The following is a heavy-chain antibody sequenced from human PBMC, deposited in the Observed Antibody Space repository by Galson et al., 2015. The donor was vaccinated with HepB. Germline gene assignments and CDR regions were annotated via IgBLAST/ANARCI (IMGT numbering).Heavy chain of an antibody. D-gene: IGHD3-10*01. V-gene: IGHV3-74*01. Sequence: SLRLSCAASGFTFSRYSMHWVRQAPGKGLVWVPRLNSDGRSTSYADSVKGRFTMSRDNAKNTMYLQMIRLRAEDTAVYYCARDQVLWFGSDEGGMDVWGQGTTVTVSS. CDR1: GFTFSRYS. CDR2: LNSDGRST. CDR3: ARDQVLWFGSDEGGMDV. J-gene: IGHJ6*02.